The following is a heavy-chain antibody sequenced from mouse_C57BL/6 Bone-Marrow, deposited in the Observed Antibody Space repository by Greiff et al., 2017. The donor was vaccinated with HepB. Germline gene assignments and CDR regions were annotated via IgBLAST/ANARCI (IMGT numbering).Heavy chain of an antibody. J-gene: IGHJ4*01. CDR1: GYTFTSYW. D-gene: IGHD1-1*01. CDR2: IYTGNSDT. V-gene: IGHV1-5*01. CDR3: TIWGTVVATDYAMDY. Sequence: DVKLQESGTVLARPGASVKMSCKTSGYTFTSYWMHWVKQRPGQGLEWIGAIYTGNSDTRYNQKFKGKAKLTAVTSASTAYMEPSILTNEDSAVYYCTIWGTVVATDYAMDYWGQGPSVPVSS.